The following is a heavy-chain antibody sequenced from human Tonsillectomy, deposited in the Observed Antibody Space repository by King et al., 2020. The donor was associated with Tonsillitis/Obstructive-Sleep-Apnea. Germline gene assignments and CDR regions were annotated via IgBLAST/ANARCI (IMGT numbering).Heavy chain of an antibody. CDR1: GYTFTSYY. J-gene: IGHJ4*02. Sequence: VQLVESGAEVKKPGASVKVSCKASGYTFTSYYMHWVRQAPGQGLEWTGIINPSGGSTTYAQKFQGRVTMTRDTSTSTVYMELSSLRSEDTAVYYCARAYNRNDGFDNRGQGTLVTVSS. D-gene: IGHD1-1*01. CDR2: INPSGGST. V-gene: IGHV1-46*01. CDR3: ARAYNRNDGFDN.